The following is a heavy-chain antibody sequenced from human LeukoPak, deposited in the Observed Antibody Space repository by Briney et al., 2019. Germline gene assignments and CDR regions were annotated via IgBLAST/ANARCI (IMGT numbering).Heavy chain of an antibody. CDR3: ARDRPPQYYDILTDLYGMDV. V-gene: IGHV1-46*01. D-gene: IGHD3-9*01. CDR1: GYTFTSYY. CDR2: INPSGGST. J-gene: IGHJ6*02. Sequence: ASVKVSCKASGYTFTSYYMHWVRQAPGQGLEWMVIINPSGGSTSYAQKFQGRVTMTRDTSTSTVYMELSSLRSEDTAVYYCARDRPPQYYDILTDLYGMDVWGQGTTVTVSS.